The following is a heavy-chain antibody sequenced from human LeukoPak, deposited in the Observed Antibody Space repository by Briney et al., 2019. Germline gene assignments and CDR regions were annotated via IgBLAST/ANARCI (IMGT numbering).Heavy chain of an antibody. Sequence: GASVKVSCKASGYTLTNYGISWVRQAPGQGLEWMGWISAYNGNTNYEQKFQGRVTMTTDTSTSTAYMELRSLTSDDTAVYYCAREAVAGTFTLGFDYWGQGTLVTVSS. CDR1: GYTLTNYG. CDR3: AREAVAGTFTLGFDY. CDR2: ISAYNGNT. V-gene: IGHV1-18*01. J-gene: IGHJ4*02. D-gene: IGHD6-19*01.